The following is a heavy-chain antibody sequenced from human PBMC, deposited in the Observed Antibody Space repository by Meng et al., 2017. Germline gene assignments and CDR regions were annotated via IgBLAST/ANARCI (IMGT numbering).Heavy chain of an antibody. CDR3: ASSGYSYGYRFDY. CDR1: GGSFSGYY. D-gene: IGHD5-18*01. CDR2: INHSGST. Sequence: QVRLQQWGSGLLKPSEALSLTFAGYGGSFSGYYWSWIRQPPGKGLEWIGEINHSGSTNYNPSLKSRVTISVDTSKNQFSLKLSSVTAADTAVYYCASSGYSYGYRFDYWGQGTLVTVSS. V-gene: IGHV4-34*01. J-gene: IGHJ4*02.